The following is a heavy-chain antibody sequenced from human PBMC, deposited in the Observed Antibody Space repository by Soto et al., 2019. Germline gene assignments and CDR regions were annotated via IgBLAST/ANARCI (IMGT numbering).Heavy chain of an antibody. J-gene: IGHJ4*02. D-gene: IGHD5-12*01. CDR3: ARDGYKGTKDDY. V-gene: IGHV4-31*03. Sequence: PSETLSLTCTVSGGSISSGVYYWSWIRQHPGKGLEWIGYIYYSGSTYYNPSLKSRVTISVDTSKNQFSLKLSSVTAADTAVYYCARDGYKGTKDDYWGQGTLVTVPS. CDR1: GGSISSGVYY. CDR2: IYYSGST.